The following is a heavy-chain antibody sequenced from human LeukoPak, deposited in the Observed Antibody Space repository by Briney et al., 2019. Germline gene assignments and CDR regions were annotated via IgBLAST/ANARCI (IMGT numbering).Heavy chain of an antibody. V-gene: IGHV3-11*01. CDR3: QAEAGIRYLVAFDI. J-gene: IGHJ3*02. CDR2: ISSSGSTI. CDR1: GFTFSDYY. Sequence: GVSLRLSCAASGFTFSDYYMSWIRQAPGNGLEWVSYISSSGSTIYYAESVKGRFTISRDNAKNSLYLQMNSLRAEDTAVFFFQAEAGIRYLVAFDIWGQGTMVTVSS. D-gene: IGHD3-9*01.